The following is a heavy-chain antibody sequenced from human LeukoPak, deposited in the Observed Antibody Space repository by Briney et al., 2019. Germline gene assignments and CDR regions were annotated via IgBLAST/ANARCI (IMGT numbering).Heavy chain of an antibody. J-gene: IGHJ4*02. Sequence: GGSLRLSCAASGFTFSDYYMSWIRQAPGKGLEWVSYISSSGSTIYYADSVKGRFTISRDNAKNSLYLQMNSLRAEDTAVYYCVGAALMVYIVDYWGQGTLVTVSS. CDR1: GFTFSDYY. CDR3: VGAALMVYIVDY. D-gene: IGHD2-8*01. V-gene: IGHV3-11*04. CDR2: ISSSGSTI.